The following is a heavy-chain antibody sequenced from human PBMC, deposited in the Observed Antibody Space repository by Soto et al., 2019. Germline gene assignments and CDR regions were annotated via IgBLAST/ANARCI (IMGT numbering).Heavy chain of an antibody. J-gene: IGHJ6*02. V-gene: IGHV1-69*17. CDR3: AGGVDEYYYYGMDV. Sequence: QVQLVQSGAEMKEPGSSVKVSCKASGGIFSSYGINWVRQAPGQGLEWMGGIIPVAAISGIANVVQRFQGRVTISADISTRTAYMELSGLTSDDTAVYYCAGGVDEYYYYGMDVWGQGTAVIISS. D-gene: IGHD3-3*01. CDR1: GGIFSSYG. CDR2: IIPVAAISGIA.